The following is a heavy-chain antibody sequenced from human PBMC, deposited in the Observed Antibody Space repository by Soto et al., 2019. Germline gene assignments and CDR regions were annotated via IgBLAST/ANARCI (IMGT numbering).Heavy chain of an antibody. J-gene: IGHJ4*02. V-gene: IGHV4-61*01. CDR2: IYYSGST. Sequence: SETLSLTCTVSGGSVSSGSYYWSWIRQPPGKGLEWIGYIYYSGSTNYNPSLKSRVTISVDTSKNQFSLKLSSVTAADTAVYYCARGLARYSGSPFPFFDYWGQGTLVTVSS. D-gene: IGHD1-26*01. CDR1: GGSVSSGSYY. CDR3: ARGLARYSGSPFPFFDY.